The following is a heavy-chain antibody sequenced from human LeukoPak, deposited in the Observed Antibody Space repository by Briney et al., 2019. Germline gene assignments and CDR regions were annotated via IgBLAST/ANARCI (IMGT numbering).Heavy chain of an antibody. CDR3: ATDQIGSYSFDY. CDR1: GDSISSDY. J-gene: IGHJ4*02. CDR2: IYYSGIT. Sequence: SETLSLTCTVLGDSISSDYWSWSRQPPGKGLEWIGSIYYSGITSYNPSLKSRVIISVHTSKNQFSLKLSSVTAADAAVYYCATDQIGSYSFDYWGQGTLVTVSS. V-gene: IGHV4-59*01. D-gene: IGHD1-26*01.